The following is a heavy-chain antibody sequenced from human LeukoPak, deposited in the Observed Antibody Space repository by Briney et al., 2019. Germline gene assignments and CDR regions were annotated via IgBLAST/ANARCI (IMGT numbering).Heavy chain of an antibody. V-gene: IGHV3-7*03. CDR3: ATSYDMGWLIGY. CDR1: GFTFGDTW. Sequence: GGSLRLSCAASGFTFGDTWMNWVRQVPGQGLEWVANIKQDGSEKFYVASVKGRLTISRDNGKSSLYLQMNSLRAEDTALYYCATSYDMGWLIGYWGQGTLVTVSS. J-gene: IGHJ4*02. D-gene: IGHD3/OR15-3a*01. CDR2: IKQDGSEK.